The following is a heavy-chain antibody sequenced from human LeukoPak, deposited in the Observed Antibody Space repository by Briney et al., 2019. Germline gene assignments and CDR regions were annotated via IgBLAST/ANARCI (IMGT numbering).Heavy chain of an antibody. D-gene: IGHD4-23*01. CDR1: GFTFSSYW. V-gene: IGHV3-74*03. Sequence: GGSLRLSCAASGFTFSSYWMHWVRQAPGKGLVWVSRINSDGSRTTYADSVKGRFTISRDNAKNTVHLQMNSLRVEDTAVYYCARAGGNDYGGNEDYWGQGNQVTVSS. CDR3: ARAGGNDYGGNEDY. CDR2: INSDGSRT. J-gene: IGHJ4*02.